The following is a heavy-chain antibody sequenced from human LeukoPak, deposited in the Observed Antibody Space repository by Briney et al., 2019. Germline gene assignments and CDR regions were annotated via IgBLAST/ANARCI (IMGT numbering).Heavy chain of an antibody. V-gene: IGHV1-69*05. J-gene: IGHJ6*03. CDR1: GGTFSSYA. CDR3: ARGGYSYGLLPYSYYYYMDV. Sequence: GASVKVSCKASGGTFSSYAISWVRQAPGQGLEWMGGIIPIFGTANYAQKFQGRVTITTDESTSTAYMELSSLRSEDTAVYYCARGGYSYGLLPYSYYYYMDVWGKGTTVTVSS. D-gene: IGHD5-18*01. CDR2: IIPIFGTA.